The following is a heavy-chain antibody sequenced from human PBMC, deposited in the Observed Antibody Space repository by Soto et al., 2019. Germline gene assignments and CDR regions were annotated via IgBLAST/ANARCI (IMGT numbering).Heavy chain of an antibody. CDR2: IYYSGST. CDR3: ARGLWFGPRWFDP. Sequence: QVQLQESGPGLVKPSQTLSLTCTVSGGSISSGGYYWSWIRQHPGKGLEWIGYIYYSGSTYYNPSLKGRVTISVDTSKNQFSLKLSSVTAADTAVYYCARGLWFGPRWFDPWGQGTLVTVSS. J-gene: IGHJ5*02. CDR1: GGSISSGGYY. V-gene: IGHV4-31*03. D-gene: IGHD3-10*01.